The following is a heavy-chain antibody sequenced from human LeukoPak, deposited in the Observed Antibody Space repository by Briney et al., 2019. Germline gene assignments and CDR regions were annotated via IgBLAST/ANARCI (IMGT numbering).Heavy chain of an antibody. Sequence: PGGSLRLSCAASGFTFRDYNMSWICQAPGKGLEYISYINTGGGSIYYAGSVKGRFTISRDNAKNSLYLQMNNVRAEDTAVYYCARTSTDCLDCWGQGTLVTVSS. V-gene: IGHV3-11*04. CDR1: GFTFRDYN. CDR2: INTGGGSI. CDR3: ARTSTDCLDC. J-gene: IGHJ4*02. D-gene: IGHD2-21*02.